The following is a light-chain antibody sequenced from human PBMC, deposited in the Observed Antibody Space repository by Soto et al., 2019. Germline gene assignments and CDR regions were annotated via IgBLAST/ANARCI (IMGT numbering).Light chain of an antibody. V-gene: IGLV2-8*01. J-gene: IGLJ3*02. CDR1: SSDVGAYKY. CDR2: EVT. CDR3: SSYVGNDIWV. Sequence: QSVLTQPPSASGSPGQSVTISCTGTSSDVGAYKYVSWYQQYPGKAPKLMIYEVTKRPSGVPDRFSGSKSGNTASLTVSGLQHADEADYYCSSYVGNDIWVFGGGTKVTVL.